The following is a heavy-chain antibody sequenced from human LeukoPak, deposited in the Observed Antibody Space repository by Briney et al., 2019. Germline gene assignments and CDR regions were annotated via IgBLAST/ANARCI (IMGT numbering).Heavy chain of an antibody. J-gene: IGHJ5*02. CDR1: GVTFSSYA. CDR2: IIPIFGTA. CDR3: ARALGYCSSTSCLWTPFWCDP. Sequence: ASVKVSCKASGVTFSSYAISWVRQAPGQGLEWMGGIIPIFGTANYAQKFQGRVTVTADESTSTAYLELSSLRSEDTAVYYCARALGYCSSTSCLWTPFWCDPWGQGTLVTVSS. D-gene: IGHD2-2*01. V-gene: IGHV1-69*01.